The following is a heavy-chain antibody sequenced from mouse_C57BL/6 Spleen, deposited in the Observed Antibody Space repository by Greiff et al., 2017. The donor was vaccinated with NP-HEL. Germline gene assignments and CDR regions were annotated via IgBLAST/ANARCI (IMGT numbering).Heavy chain of an antibody. D-gene: IGHD1-1*01. V-gene: IGHV1-64*01. CDR3: ARLDYYGSVDY. Sequence: QVQLQQPGAELVKPGASVKLSCKASGYTFTSYWMHWVKQRPGQGLEWIGMIHPNSGSTNYNEKFKSKATLTVDKSSSTAYMQLSSLTSEDSAVYYCARLDYYGSVDYWGQGTTLTVSS. J-gene: IGHJ2*01. CDR1: GYTFTSYW. CDR2: IHPNSGST.